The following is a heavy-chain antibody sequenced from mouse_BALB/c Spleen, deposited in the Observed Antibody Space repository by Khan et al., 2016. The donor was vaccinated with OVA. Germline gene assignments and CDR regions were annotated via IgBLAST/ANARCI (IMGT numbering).Heavy chain of an antibody. CDR2: IYPGSGST. Sequence: QVQLKQSGPELVTPGTSVKMSCKASGYTFTDYVISWVKQRTGQGLEWIGEIYPGSGSTYYNGKFKGKATLTADKSSNTAYMQLSSLTSEDSAVYCGARSYDGAWFAYWGQGTLVTVSA. CDR1: GYTFTDYV. D-gene: IGHD1-1*01. V-gene: IGHV1-77*01. CDR3: ARSYDGAWFAY. J-gene: IGHJ3*01.